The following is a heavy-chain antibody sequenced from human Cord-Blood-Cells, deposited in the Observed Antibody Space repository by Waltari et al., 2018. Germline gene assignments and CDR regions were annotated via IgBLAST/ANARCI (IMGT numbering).Heavy chain of an antibody. CDR3: ARDYYGSGSYFDY. V-gene: IGHV3-30*04. J-gene: IGHJ4*02. CDR1: GFTFSSYA. CDR2: ISYDGSNK. Sequence: QVQLVESGGGVVQPGRSLRLSCAASGFTFSSYAMHWVRQAPGRGLEWVAVISYDGSNKDYADAVKGRFTISRDNSKNTLYRQMNSLRAEDTAVYYCARDYYGSGSYFDYWGQGTLVTVSS. D-gene: IGHD3-10*01.